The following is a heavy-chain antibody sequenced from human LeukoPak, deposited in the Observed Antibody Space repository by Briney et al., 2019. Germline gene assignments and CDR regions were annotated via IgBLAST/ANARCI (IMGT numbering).Heavy chain of an antibody. V-gene: IGHV3-66*04. CDR2: IYSGGNT. Sequence: GGSLRLSCAASGFTVSSNYMSWVRQAPGKGLEWVSVIYSGGNTYYADSVKGRFTISRDNSKNTLYLQMNSLRAEDTAVYYCARPPSGAAGENWGQGTLVTVSS. CDR1: GFTVSSNY. D-gene: IGHD6-13*01. J-gene: IGHJ4*02. CDR3: ARPPSGAAGEN.